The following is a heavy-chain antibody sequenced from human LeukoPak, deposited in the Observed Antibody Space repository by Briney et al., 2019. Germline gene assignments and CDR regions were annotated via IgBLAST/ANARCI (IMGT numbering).Heavy chain of an antibody. CDR2: IYYSGST. D-gene: IGHD2-2*03. Sequence: SSETLSLTCTVSGGPISSYYWSWIRQPPGKGLEWMGYIYYSGSTNYNPSLKSRVTISVDTSKNQFSLKLSSVTAADTAVYYCARAYGYCSSTSCLYYYYGMDVWGQGTTVTVSS. J-gene: IGHJ6*02. CDR1: GGPISSYY. CDR3: ARAYGYCSSTSCLYYYYGMDV. V-gene: IGHV4-59*01.